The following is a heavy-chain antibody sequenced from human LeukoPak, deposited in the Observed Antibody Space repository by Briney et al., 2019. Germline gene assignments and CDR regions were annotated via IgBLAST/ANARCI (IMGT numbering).Heavy chain of an antibody. Sequence: PGGSLRLSCAASGFTFSSYGMHWVRQAPGKGLEWVAVISYDGSNKYYADSVKGRFTISRDNSKNTLYLQMNSLRAEDTAVYYCARDQWLQSYDYMDVWGKGTTVTISS. V-gene: IGHV3-30*03. CDR1: GFTFSSYG. CDR2: ISYDGSNK. CDR3: ARDQWLQSYDYMDV. D-gene: IGHD5-24*01. J-gene: IGHJ6*03.